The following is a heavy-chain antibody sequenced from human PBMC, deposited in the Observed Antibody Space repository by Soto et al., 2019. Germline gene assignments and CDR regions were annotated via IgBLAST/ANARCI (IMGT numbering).Heavy chain of an antibody. CDR3: SRGWGPLSGAFDY. CDR1: GFAFNSYG. D-gene: IGHD2-15*01. Sequence: QVQLVESGGGVVQPGRSLRLSCAASGFAFNSYGIHWVRQAPGKGLEWVALISYDGSNKYYGDSVKGRFTISRDNSKNLLFLQMNSLRAEDTAMYYGSRGWGPLSGAFDYWGQGTLVTVSS. J-gene: IGHJ4*02. V-gene: IGHV3-30*19. CDR2: ISYDGSNK.